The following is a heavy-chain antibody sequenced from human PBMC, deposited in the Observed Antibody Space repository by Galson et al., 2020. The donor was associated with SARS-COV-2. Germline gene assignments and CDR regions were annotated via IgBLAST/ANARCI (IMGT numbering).Heavy chain of an antibody. CDR1: GFTFKNAW. Sequence: GGSLRLSCAASGFTFKNAWMSWVRQAPGKGLEWVGRIKSKTEGETTNYAAPVKGRFTISRDDSKNTLYLQMNGLKTEDSAVYYCATDRGKVIPFCRFDYWGQGILVTVSS. J-gene: IGHJ4*02. CDR3: ATDRGKVIPFCRFDY. D-gene: IGHD3-16*02. CDR2: IKSKTEGETT. V-gene: IGHV3-15*01.